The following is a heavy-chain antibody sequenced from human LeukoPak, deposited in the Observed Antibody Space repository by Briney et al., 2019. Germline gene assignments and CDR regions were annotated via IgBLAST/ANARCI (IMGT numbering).Heavy chain of an antibody. D-gene: IGHD1-26*01. CDR3: AKERGRRSYYVDYYYYMDA. V-gene: IGHV3-23*01. J-gene: IGHJ6*03. Sequence: PGGSLRLSCAASGFTFSSYAMSWVRQAPGKGLEWVSAISGSGASTYYADSVKGRFTVSRDNSKNTLYLQMNSLRAEDTAVYYSAKERGRRSYYVDYYYYMDAWGKGTTVTVSS. CDR1: GFTFSSYA. CDR2: ISGSGAST.